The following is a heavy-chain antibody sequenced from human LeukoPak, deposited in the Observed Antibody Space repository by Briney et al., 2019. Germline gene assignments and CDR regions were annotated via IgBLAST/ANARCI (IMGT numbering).Heavy chain of an antibody. J-gene: IGHJ4*02. D-gene: IGHD3-22*01. CDR3: ARHVDYYENSGYIDY. CDR1: GGTISTASYY. V-gene: IGHV4-39*01. CDR2: IYYSGTT. Sequence: PSETLSLTCTVSGGTISTASYYWGWIRQPPGKGLERIGSIYYSGTTHYSPSLRSRVTISVDTSKNQFSLRLSSVTAADTAIYYCARHVDYYENSGYIDYWGQGTLVTVSS.